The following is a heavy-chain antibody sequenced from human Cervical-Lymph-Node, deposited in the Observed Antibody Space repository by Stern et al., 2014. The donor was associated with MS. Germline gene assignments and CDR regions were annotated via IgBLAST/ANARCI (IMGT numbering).Heavy chain of an antibody. V-gene: IGHV3-9*01. J-gene: IGHJ6*02. CDR2: LRWSSGMI. D-gene: IGHD1-20*01. CDR3: ARDHLTGVDYYYGMDV. Sequence: EVQLVESGGGLVQPGRSLRLSCVASGFTFGDYAMHWVRQAPGKGLEGVSGLRWSSGMIGYADSVKGRFTISRDNAKNSLYLQMNSLRAEDTALYFCARDHLTGVDYYYGMDVWGQGTTVTVSS. CDR1: GFTFGDYA.